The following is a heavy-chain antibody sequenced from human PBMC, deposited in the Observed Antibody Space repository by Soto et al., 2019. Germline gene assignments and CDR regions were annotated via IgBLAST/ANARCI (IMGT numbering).Heavy chain of an antibody. CDR1: GYTFTSYG. V-gene: IGHV1-18*04. Sequence: GASVKVSCKASGYTFTSYGITWVRQAPGQGLEWMGWISAHNGDTTYAQKFPGRVTMTTDTSTRTAYMELRSLRSDDTAVYFCARVRLSLFDYWGQGTLVTVSS. CDR2: ISAHNGDT. J-gene: IGHJ4*02. D-gene: IGHD3-10*01. CDR3: ARVRLSLFDY.